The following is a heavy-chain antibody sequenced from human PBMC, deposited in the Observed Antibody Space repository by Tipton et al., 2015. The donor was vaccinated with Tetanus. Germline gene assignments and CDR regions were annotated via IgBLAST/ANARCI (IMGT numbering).Heavy chain of an antibody. D-gene: IGHD6-19*01. V-gene: IGHV1-18*01. CDR3: ARLVKQWLVPEDY. J-gene: IGHJ4*02. CDR1: GYTFSNYG. CDR2: DSGPSGNT. Sequence: QVQLVQSGAEVKRPGASVKVSCKASGYTFSNYGINWVRQAPGQGLEWMGWDSGPSGNTNYAKKFQGRVTMTTDTATNTAYMELRRLRSDDTAVYFCARLVKQWLVPEDYWGQGTLVLVSS.